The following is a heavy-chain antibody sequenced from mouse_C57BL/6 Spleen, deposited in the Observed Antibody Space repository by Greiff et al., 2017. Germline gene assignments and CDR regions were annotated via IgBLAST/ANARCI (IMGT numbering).Heavy chain of an antibody. V-gene: IGHV1-80*01. Sequence: QVQLQQSGAELVKPGASVKISCKASGYAFSSYWMNWVKQRPGKGLEWIGQIYPGDGDTNYNGKFKGKATLTADKSSSTAYMQLSSLTSADSAVYFCARGGVTTSFAYWGQGTLVTVSA. D-gene: IGHD2-2*01. J-gene: IGHJ3*01. CDR3: ARGGVTTSFAY. CDR1: GYAFSSYW. CDR2: IYPGDGDT.